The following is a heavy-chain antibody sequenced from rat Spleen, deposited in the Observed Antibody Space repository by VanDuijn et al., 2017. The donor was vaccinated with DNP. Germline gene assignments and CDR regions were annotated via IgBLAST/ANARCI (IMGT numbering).Heavy chain of an antibody. CDR2: INYSGYT. V-gene: IGHV3-1*01. J-gene: IGHJ2*01. CDR3: TGEAYTYCLY. Sequence: EVQLQESGPGLVKPSQSLSLTCSVTGYSITSNYWGWIRRFPGNQMEWIGHINYSGYTSYNPSLKSRVSISRDTSKNQFFLQLNSVTTEDTATYYCTGEAYTYCLYWGQGVMVTVSS. D-gene: IGHD1-9*01. CDR1: GYSITSNY.